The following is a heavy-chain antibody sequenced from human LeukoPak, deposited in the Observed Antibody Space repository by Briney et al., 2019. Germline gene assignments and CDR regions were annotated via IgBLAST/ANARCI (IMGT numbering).Heavy chain of an antibody. V-gene: IGHV1-8*01. CDR2: MNPNSGNT. CDR1: GYTFTSYD. CDR3: VRSGFCSGATCSYQWSLGWFDP. Sequence: GASVKVSCKASGYTFTSYDINWVRQASGQGLEWMGWMNPNSGNTGYAQRFQGRVTMSKGTSITTAYMELRNLRSEDTAIYYCVRSGFCSGATCSYQWSLGWFDPWGQGTLVIVSS. D-gene: IGHD2-15*01. J-gene: IGHJ5*02.